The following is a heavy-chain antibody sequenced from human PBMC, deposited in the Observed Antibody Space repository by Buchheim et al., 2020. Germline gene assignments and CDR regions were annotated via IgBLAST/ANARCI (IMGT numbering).Heavy chain of an antibody. Sequence: EVRLVESGGGLVQPGGSLRLSCAASGFTFSSYEMNWVRQAPGKGLEWVSYISSRGSTIYYADSLKGRFTISSDNAKHSLYLQMNSLRAEDTAVYYCARIQPADISLDYWGQGTL. J-gene: IGHJ4*02. D-gene: IGHD2-2*01. V-gene: IGHV3-48*03. CDR3: ARIQPADISLDY. CDR1: GFTFSSYE. CDR2: ISSRGSTI.